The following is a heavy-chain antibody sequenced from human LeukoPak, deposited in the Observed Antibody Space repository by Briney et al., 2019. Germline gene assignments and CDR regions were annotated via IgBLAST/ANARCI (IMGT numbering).Heavy chain of an antibody. V-gene: IGHV3-48*01. CDR1: GFTFNLYT. J-gene: IGHJ3*02. CDR3: AKDLLWFGESWDAFDI. CDR2: ISTTSSTI. Sequence: GGSLRLSCAASGFTFNLYTMNWVRQAPGKGLEWLSYISTTSSTIFYADSVKGRFTISRDDSKNTLYLQMNSLRAEDTAVYYCAKDLLWFGESWDAFDIWGQGTMVTVSS. D-gene: IGHD3-10*01.